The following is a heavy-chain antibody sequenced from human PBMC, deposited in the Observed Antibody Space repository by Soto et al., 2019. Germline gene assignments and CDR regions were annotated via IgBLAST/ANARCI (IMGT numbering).Heavy chain of an antibody. CDR1: GGSISSYY. CDR2: IYYSGST. V-gene: IGHV4-59*01. CDR3: ARGYCSGGSCFDY. J-gene: IGHJ4*02. D-gene: IGHD2-15*01. Sequence: SETLSLTCTVSGGSISSYYWSWIRQPPGKGLEWIGYIYYSGSTNYNPSLKSRVTISVDTSKNQFSLKLSSVTAADTAVYYCARGYCSGGSCFDYWGQGTLVTVSS.